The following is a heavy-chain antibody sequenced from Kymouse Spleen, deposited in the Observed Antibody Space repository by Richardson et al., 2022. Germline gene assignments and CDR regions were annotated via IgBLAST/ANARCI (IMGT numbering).Heavy chain of an antibody. CDR3: ARMGYYGSGSYYNLDY. V-gene: IGHV4-34*01. J-gene: IGHJ4*02. Sequence: QVQLQQWGAGLLKPSETLSLTCAVYGGSFSGYYWSWIRQPPGKGLEWIGEINHSGSTNYNPSLKSRVTISVDTSKNQFSLKLSSVTAADTAVYYCARMGYYGSGSYYNLDYWGQGTLVTVSS. D-gene: IGHD3-10*01. CDR2: INHSGST. CDR1: GGSFSGYY.